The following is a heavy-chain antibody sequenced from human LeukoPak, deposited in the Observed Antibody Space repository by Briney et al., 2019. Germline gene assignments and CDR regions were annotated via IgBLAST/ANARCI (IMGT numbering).Heavy chain of an antibody. CDR2: IYYSGST. CDR1: GGSISNYY. Sequence: SETLSLTCTVSGGSISNYYWSWIRQPPGKGLEWIGYIYYSGSTNYNPSLKSRVTMSVDTSKTQFSLKLTSVTAADTAVYYCARDPFRSSFDSWGQGILVTVSS. D-gene: IGHD1-26*01. CDR3: ARDPFRSSFDS. V-gene: IGHV4-59*12. J-gene: IGHJ4*02.